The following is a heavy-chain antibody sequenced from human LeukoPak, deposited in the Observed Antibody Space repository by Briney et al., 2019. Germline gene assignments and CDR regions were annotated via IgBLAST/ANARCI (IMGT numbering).Heavy chain of an antibody. CDR2: IYTSGST. D-gene: IGHD6-19*01. Sequence: PSETLSLTCTVSGGSISSYYWSWIRQPAGKGLEWIGRIYTSGSTNYNPSLKSRVTMSVDTSKNQFSLKLSSVTAADTAVYYCAGYSGWNYYYYYMDVWGKGTTVTISS. CDR1: GGSISSYY. CDR3: AGYSGWNYYYYYMDV. J-gene: IGHJ6*03. V-gene: IGHV4-4*07.